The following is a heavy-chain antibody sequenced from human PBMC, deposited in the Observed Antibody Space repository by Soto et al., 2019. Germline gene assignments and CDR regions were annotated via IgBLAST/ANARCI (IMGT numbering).Heavy chain of an antibody. CDR3: AIVRFPMDMGY. CDR1: GFTFSSYS. CDR2: ISSSSSTI. J-gene: IGHJ4*02. D-gene: IGHD2-2*03. V-gene: IGHV3-48*01. Sequence: PGGSLRLSCAASGFTFSSYSMNWVRQAPGKGREWVSYISSSSSTIYYADSVKGRFTISRDNAKNSLYLQMNSLRAEDTAVYYWAIVRFPMDMGYWGQGTLVTVSS.